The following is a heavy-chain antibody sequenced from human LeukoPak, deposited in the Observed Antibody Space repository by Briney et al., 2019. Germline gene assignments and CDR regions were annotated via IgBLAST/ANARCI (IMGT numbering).Heavy chain of an antibody. Sequence: ASVKVSCKASGYTFTGYYMHWVRQAPGQGLEWMGWINPNSGGTNYAQKFQGRVTMTRDTPISTAYMELSRLRSDDTAVYYCASGVVVVPAGNWFDPWGQGTLVTVSS. V-gene: IGHV1-2*02. D-gene: IGHD2-2*01. CDR1: GYTFTGYY. J-gene: IGHJ5*02. CDR2: INPNSGGT. CDR3: ASGVVVVPAGNWFDP.